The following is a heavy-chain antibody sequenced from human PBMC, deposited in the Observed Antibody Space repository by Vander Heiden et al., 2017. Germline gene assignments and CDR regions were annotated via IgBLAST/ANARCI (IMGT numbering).Heavy chain of an antibody. J-gene: IGHJ5*02. Sequence: EVQLLESVGGLVQPGRSLRLSCAASGFTFDDYAMHWARQAPGKGSEWVSGISWNSGSIGYADSVKGRFTIYRDNAKNSLYLQMNSLRAEETALYYCAKDGGGSSWDEGVNWFDPWGQGTLVTVSS. V-gene: IGHV3-9*01. CDR3: AKDGGGSSWDEGVNWFDP. CDR1: GFTFDDYA. CDR2: ISWNSGSI. D-gene: IGHD6-13*01.